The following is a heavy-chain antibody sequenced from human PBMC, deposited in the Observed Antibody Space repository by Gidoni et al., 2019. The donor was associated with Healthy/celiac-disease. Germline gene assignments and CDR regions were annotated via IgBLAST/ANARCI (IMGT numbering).Heavy chain of an antibody. D-gene: IGHD2-2*03. CDR2: ISWNSGSI. V-gene: IGHV3-9*01. CDR3: AKDNGYCSSTSCYAAWFDP. Sequence: EVQLVESGGGLVQPGRSLRLSCAASGFTFADYAMNWVRQAPGKGLAWVSGISWNSGSIGYADSLKGRFTISRDNAKNSLYLQMNSLRAEDTALYYCAKDNGYCSSTSCYAAWFDPWGQGTLVTVSS. CDR1: GFTFADYA. J-gene: IGHJ5*02.